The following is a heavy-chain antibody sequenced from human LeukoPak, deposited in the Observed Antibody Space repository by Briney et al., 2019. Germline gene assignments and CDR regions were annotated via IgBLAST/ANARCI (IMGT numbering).Heavy chain of an antibody. D-gene: IGHD1-26*01. V-gene: IGHV3-30*02. CDR1: GFAFSASG. CDR3: TRDPIAGAPDYFDY. J-gene: IGHJ4*02. CDR2: IRYDGSNK. Sequence: GGSLRLSCAASGFAFSASGMHWVRQAPGKGLDWVAFIRYDGSNKYYADSVKGRFTISRDTSKNTVYLEMNSLRAEDTAVYYCTRDPIAGAPDYFDYWGQGTLVTVSS.